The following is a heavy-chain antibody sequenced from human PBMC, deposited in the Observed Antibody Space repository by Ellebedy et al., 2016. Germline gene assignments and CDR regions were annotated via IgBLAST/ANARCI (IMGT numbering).Heavy chain of an antibody. CDR1: GFTFNTYP. Sequence: GGSLRLSCAASGFTFNTYPMHWVRQAPGKGLEWVAVISFDGSHKYYADSVQGRFTISRDNSKNTLYLEMHSLRPEDTAVYFCAREYGSGSLDYWGQGILVTVSS. CDR2: ISFDGSHK. D-gene: IGHD3-10*01. J-gene: IGHJ4*02. V-gene: IGHV3-30*04. CDR3: AREYGSGSLDY.